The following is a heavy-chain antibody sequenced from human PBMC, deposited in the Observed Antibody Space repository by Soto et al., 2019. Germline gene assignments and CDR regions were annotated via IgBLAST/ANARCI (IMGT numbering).Heavy chain of an antibody. CDR2: VIIGGST. V-gene: IGHV3-23*01. J-gene: IGHJ4*02. Sequence: XGSLRLSCAASGCTFSSYAMGWVRQGPGKGLDWVAVVIIGGSTHYADSVRGRFTISRDNSKNTLSLQMNSLTAEDTAVYFCAKRRGAGGHFDYWGQGALVTVSS. D-gene: IGHD2-15*01. CDR1: GCTFSSYA. CDR3: AKRRGAGGHFDY.